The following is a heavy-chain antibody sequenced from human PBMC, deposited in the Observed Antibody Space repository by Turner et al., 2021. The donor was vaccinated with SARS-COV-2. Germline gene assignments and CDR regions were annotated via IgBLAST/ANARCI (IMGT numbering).Heavy chain of an antibody. V-gene: IGHV3-23*01. D-gene: IGHD3-22*01. Sequence: EVQLLESGGGLVQPGGSLRLSRAASGFTFSSHAMSGVRQAPGKGLEWVSAISGSGGSTYYAASVKGRFTISRDNSKNTLYLQMNGLRAEDTAVYYCAKADRVMIVVVITLFDYWGQGTLVTVSS. CDR3: AKADRVMIVVVITLFDY. CDR2: ISGSGGST. CDR1: GFTFSSHA. J-gene: IGHJ4*02.